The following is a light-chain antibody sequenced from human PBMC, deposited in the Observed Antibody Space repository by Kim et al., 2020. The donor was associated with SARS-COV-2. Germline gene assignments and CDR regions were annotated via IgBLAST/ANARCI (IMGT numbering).Light chain of an antibody. Sequence: ASVKLTCTLGSGHSSDAIAWHQQRPEKGPRDLMKLNSDVSHSKGDGIPARFSGSSSGAARYLTISSLQSEDEADYYCQTWGTGNWVFGEGTKLTVL. CDR1: SGHSSDA. J-gene: IGLJ3*02. CDR2: LNSDVSH. CDR3: QTWGTGNWV. V-gene: IGLV4-69*01.